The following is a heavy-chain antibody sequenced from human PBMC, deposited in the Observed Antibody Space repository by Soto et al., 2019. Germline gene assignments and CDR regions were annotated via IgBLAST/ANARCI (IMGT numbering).Heavy chain of an antibody. D-gene: IGHD3-3*01. V-gene: IGHV3-23*01. CDR2: ISGSGGST. CDR3: AKDAYDFWSGPYFFYF. J-gene: IGHJ4*02. Sequence: GGSLRLSCAASGFTFSSYAMSWVRQAPGKGLEWVSAISGSGGSTYYADSVKGRFTISRDNSKNTLYLQMNSLRAEDTAVYYCAKDAYDFWSGPYFFYFWGKGTLVTVSS. CDR1: GFTFSSYA.